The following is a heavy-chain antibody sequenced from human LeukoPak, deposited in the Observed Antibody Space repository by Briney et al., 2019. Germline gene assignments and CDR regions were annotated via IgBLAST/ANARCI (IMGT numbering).Heavy chain of an antibody. Sequence: GGSLRLSCAASGFTFSDHYMDWVRQAPGKGLEWVANIKQDGSEKYYVDSVKGRFTISRDNAKNSLYLQMNSLRAEDTAVYYCAKATTLRYFDYWGQGTLVTVSS. J-gene: IGHJ4*02. CDR2: IKQDGSEK. CDR1: GFTFSDHY. D-gene: IGHD3-9*01. CDR3: AKATTLRYFDY. V-gene: IGHV3-7*01.